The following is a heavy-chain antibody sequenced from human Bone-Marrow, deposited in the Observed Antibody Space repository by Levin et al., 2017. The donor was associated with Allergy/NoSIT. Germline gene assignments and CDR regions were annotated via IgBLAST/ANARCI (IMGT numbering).Heavy chain of an antibody. CDR2: IYHSGST. CDR3: ARDPGRFAFDI. CDR1: GGSISSGGYS. D-gene: IGHD3-16*01. J-gene: IGHJ3*02. Sequence: PSETLSLTCAVSGGSISSGGYSWSWIRQPPGTGLEWIGYIYHSGSTYYNPSLKSRVTISVDRSKNQFSLKLSSVTAADTAVYYCARDPGRFAFDIWGQGTMVTVSS. V-gene: IGHV4-30-2*01.